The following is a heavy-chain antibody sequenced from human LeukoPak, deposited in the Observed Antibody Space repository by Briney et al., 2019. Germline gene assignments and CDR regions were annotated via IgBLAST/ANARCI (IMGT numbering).Heavy chain of an antibody. V-gene: IGHV1-69*13. CDR2: IIPIFVTA. J-gene: IGHJ5*02. CDR3: ARDNSVGDIAWWFDP. CDR1: GVTFSSYA. D-gene: IGHD3-16*02. Sequence: ASVKFSCTAPGVTFSSYAISWVRQAPGQGLEWMGGIIPIFVTANYAQKFQGRVTITADESTSTAYMELSSLRSEDTAVYYCARDNSVGDIAWWFDPWGQGTLVTVSS.